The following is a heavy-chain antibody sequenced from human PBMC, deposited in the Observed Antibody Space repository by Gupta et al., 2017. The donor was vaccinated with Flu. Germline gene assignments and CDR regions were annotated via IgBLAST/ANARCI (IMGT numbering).Heavy chain of an antibody. D-gene: IGHD3-22*01. CDR1: GYPFPKSG. J-gene: IGHJ3*01. Sequence: QAQLVQYGPEVKTPGASVKVSCKTSGYPFPKSGITWVPQAPGQGLEWMGWISAYNGQISYAQKFQDRITLTTDTSTNTAYMEVKTLRSDDAAVDYGARGSMSRIVLEPSDFWGQGTAVIVSS. CDR3: ARGSMSRIVLEPSDF. CDR2: ISAYNGQI. V-gene: IGHV1-18*04.